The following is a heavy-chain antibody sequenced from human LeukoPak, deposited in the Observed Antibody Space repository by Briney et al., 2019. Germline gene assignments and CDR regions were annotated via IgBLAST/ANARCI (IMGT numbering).Heavy chain of an antibody. CDR2: IIPIFGTA. J-gene: IGHJ4*02. CDR3: ARDSVPAVVYGYDPTFDY. D-gene: IGHD5-12*01. Sequence: GGSLRLSCAASGFTFTSYAISWVRQAPGQGLEWMGGIIPIFGTANYAQKFQGRVTITADESTSTAYMELSSLRSEDTAVYYCARDSVPAVVYGYDPTFDYWGQGTLVTVSS. V-gene: IGHV1-69*01. CDR1: GFTFTSYA.